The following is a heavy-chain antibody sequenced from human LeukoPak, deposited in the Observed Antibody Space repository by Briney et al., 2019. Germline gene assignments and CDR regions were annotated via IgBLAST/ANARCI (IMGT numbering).Heavy chain of an antibody. CDR3: ARDQPLGIPGDY. J-gene: IGHJ4*02. CDR1: GGTFSSYA. Sequence: SVKVSCKASGGTFSSYAISWVRQAPGQGLEWMGRIIPILGIANYAQKFQGRVTITADKSTSTAYMELSSLRSEDTAVYYCARDQPLGIPGDYWGRGTLVTVSS. V-gene: IGHV1-69*04. D-gene: IGHD7-27*01. CDR2: IIPILGIA.